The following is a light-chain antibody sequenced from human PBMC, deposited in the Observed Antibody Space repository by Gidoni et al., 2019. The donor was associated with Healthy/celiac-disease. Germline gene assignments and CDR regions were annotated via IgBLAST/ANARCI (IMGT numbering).Light chain of an antibody. J-gene: IGLJ3*02. CDR3: QVWDSSSDLHWV. Sequence: SYVLTQPPSVSVAPGQTARITCGGNNIGSKSVHWYQQKPGQAPVLVVYDDSDRPSGIPARFSGSNSGNTATLTISRVEAGDEADYYCQVWDSSSDLHWVFGGGTKLTVL. CDR1: NIGSKS. V-gene: IGLV3-21*02. CDR2: DDS.